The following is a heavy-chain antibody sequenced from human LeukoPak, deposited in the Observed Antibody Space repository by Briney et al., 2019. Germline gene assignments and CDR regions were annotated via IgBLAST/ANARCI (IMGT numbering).Heavy chain of an antibody. J-gene: IGHJ6*03. Sequence: GGSLRLSCAASGFTFSSYGMHWVRQAPGKGLEWVAFIRYDGSNKYYADSVKGRFTISRDNSKNTLYLQMNSLRAEDTAVYYCAREAVLYDFWSGYYSTTYYYYYMDVWGKGTTVTVSS. CDR1: GFTFSSYG. V-gene: IGHV3-30*02. D-gene: IGHD3-3*01. CDR3: AREAVLYDFWSGYYSTTYYYYYMDV. CDR2: IRYDGSNK.